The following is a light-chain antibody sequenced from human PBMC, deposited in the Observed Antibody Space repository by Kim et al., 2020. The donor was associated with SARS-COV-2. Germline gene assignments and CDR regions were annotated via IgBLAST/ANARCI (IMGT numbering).Light chain of an antibody. Sequence: SYELTQPPSVSVSPGKTASITCSGDKLGDKYACWYQQKPGQSPVLVIYQDSKRPSGIPERFSGSNSGNTATLTISGTQAMDEADYYCLAWDSSTASVVFGGGTQLTVL. CDR1: KLGDKY. CDR2: QDS. CDR3: LAWDSSTASVV. V-gene: IGLV3-1*01. J-gene: IGLJ2*01.